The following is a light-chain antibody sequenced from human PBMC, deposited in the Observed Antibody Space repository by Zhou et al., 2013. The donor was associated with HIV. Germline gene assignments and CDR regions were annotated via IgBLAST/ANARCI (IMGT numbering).Light chain of an antibody. Sequence: VLTQSPGTLSLSPGERATLSCRASQSVSSYLAWYQQKPGQAPRLLIYDASNRATGIPARFSGSGSGTDFTLTISSLEPEDFAVYYCQQRSNTFGGGTKVEIK. CDR3: QQRSNT. V-gene: IGKV3-11*01. J-gene: IGKJ4*01. CDR2: DAS. CDR1: QSVSSY.